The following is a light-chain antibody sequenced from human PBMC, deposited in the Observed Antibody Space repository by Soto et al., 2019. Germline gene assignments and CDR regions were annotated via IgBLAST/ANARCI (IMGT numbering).Light chain of an antibody. V-gene: IGLV2-14*01. CDR3: SSYTSSSTLDV. J-gene: IGLJ1*01. CDR1: SSDVGGYNY. Sequence: QSALTQPASVSGSPGQSITISCTGTSSDVGGYNYVSWYQQHPGKAPKLMIYDVSNRPSGVSNRFSGSKSGNTASLTISGLQAEDEPDYYCSSYTSSSTLDVFGTGTKVTVL. CDR2: DVS.